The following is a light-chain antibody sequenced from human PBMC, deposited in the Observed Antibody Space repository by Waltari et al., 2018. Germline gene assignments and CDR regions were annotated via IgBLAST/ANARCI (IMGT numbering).Light chain of an antibody. CDR3: QKYNSAPPVT. CDR2: AAS. J-gene: IGKJ3*01. V-gene: IGKV1-27*01. Sequence: DIQMTQSPSSLSASVGDRVTITCRASQGISNYLALYQQKPGKVPKLLIYAASTLQSWVPSRFSGSGSGTDFTLTISSLQPEDFATYYCQKYNSAPPVTFGPGTKVDIK. CDR1: QGISNY.